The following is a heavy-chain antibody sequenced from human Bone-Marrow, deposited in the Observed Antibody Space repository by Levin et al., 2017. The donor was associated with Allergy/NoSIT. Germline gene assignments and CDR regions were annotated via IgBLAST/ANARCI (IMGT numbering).Heavy chain of an antibody. J-gene: IGHJ4*02. D-gene: IGHD3-10*01. V-gene: IGHV2-5*02. CDR2: IYWDDDK. CDR1: GFSLSSNGVG. CDR3: AHHKFWFGEFPFDF. Sequence: GSGPTLVKPTQTLTLTCTFSGFSLSSNGVGVGWIRQAPGKALEWLALIYWDDDKRYSPSLKSRLNITKDTSKTQVVLTMTNMAPVDTGTYYCAHHKFWFGEFPFDFWGRGSLVTVSS.